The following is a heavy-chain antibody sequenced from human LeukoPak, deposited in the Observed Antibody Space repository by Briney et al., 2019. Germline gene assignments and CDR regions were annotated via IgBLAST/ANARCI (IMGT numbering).Heavy chain of an antibody. CDR1: GFTISDHY. D-gene: IGHD5-24*01. J-gene: IGHJ4*02. CDR3: TRSDNYSPDY. CDR2: TRNKANSYTT. V-gene: IGHV3-72*01. Sequence: PGGSLRLSCAVSGFTISDHYMDWVRQAPGKGLEWVGRTRNKANSYTTEYAASVKGRFIISRDDSKNSLYLQMNSLSTEDTAVYYCTRSDNYSPDYWGQGSLVTVSS.